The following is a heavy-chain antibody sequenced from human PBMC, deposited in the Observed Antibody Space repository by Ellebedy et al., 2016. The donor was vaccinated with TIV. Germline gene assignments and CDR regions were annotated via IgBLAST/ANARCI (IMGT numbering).Heavy chain of an antibody. D-gene: IGHD3-10*01. Sequence: SETLSLTCTVSGGSISSYYWSWIRQPPGKGLEWIGYIYYSGSTNYNPSLKSRVTISVDTSKNQFSLKLSSVTAADTAVYYCARVTPSGSLDCWGQGTLVTVSS. J-gene: IGHJ4*02. CDR2: IYYSGST. CDR1: GGSISSYY. CDR3: ARVTPSGSLDC. V-gene: IGHV4-59*01.